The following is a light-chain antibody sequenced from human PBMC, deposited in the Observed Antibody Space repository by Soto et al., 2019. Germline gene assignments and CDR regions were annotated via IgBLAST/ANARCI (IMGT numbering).Light chain of an antibody. CDR2: RVS. J-gene: IGKJ5*01. Sequence: DIQLTQSPSSLSASVGDRVTITCRASQSVSSHLNWYHQKPGKAPKVLMYRVSSLQSGVPSRFSGSGSGTDFTLTISSLQPEDFATYYCQQSYSTPPTFGQGTRLETK. CDR3: QQSYSTPPT. V-gene: IGKV1-39*01. CDR1: QSVSSH.